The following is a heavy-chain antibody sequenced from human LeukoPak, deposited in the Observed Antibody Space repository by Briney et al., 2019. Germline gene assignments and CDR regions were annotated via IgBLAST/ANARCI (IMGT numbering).Heavy chain of an antibody. CDR1: GFTFTNAW. D-gene: IGHD3-10*01. Sequence: GGSLRLSCVDSGFTFTNAWMSWVRQAPGKGLEWIGRIKSKTDGETTNYAEPVRGRFTISRDDSKSAVYLQMNSLKIEDTAVYYCTTDLGTYYHGSQRLIPIDYWGQGTLVTVSS. CDR3: TTDLGTYYHGSQRLIPIDY. J-gene: IGHJ4*02. V-gene: IGHV3-15*01. CDR2: IKSKTDGETT.